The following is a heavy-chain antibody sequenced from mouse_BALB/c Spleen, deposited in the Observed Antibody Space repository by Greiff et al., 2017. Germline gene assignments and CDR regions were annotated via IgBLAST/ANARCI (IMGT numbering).Heavy chain of an antibody. CDR2: ISDGGSYT. Sequence: EVHLVESGGGLVKPGGSLKLSCAASGFTFSDYYMYWVRQTPEKRLEWVATISDGGSYTYYPDSVKGRFTISRDNAKNNLYLQMSSLKSEDTAMYYCARENYGSSYGYFDVWGAGTTVTVSS. CDR3: ARENYGSSYGYFDV. J-gene: IGHJ1*01. D-gene: IGHD1-1*01. V-gene: IGHV5-4*02. CDR1: GFTFSDYY.